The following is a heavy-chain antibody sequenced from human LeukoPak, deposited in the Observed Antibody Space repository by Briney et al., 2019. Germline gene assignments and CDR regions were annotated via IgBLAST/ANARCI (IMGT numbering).Heavy chain of an antibody. Sequence: GGSLRLSCAASGFIFDTYNMHWVRQAPGKGLEWVSAISGSGGSTYYADSVKGRFTISRDNSKNTLYLQMNSLRAEDTAVYYCAKDPLYYYDSSGYFDYWGQGTLVTVSS. CDR2: ISGSGGST. D-gene: IGHD3-22*01. CDR3: AKDPLYYYDSSGYFDY. V-gene: IGHV3-23*01. CDR1: GFIFDTYN. J-gene: IGHJ4*02.